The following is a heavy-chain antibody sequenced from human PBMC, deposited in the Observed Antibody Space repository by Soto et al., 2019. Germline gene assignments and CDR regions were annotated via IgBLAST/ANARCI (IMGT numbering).Heavy chain of an antibody. CDR3: AKDEWAVVTAILGNFDY. J-gene: IGHJ4*02. Sequence: GGSLRLSCAASGFTVSSYGMHWVRQAPGKGLEWVAVISYDGSNKYYADSVKGRFTISRDNSKNTLYLQMNSLRAEDTAVYYCAKDEWAVVTAILGNFDYWGQGTLVTVSS. V-gene: IGHV3-30*18. CDR2: ISYDGSNK. CDR1: GFTVSSYG. D-gene: IGHD2-21*02.